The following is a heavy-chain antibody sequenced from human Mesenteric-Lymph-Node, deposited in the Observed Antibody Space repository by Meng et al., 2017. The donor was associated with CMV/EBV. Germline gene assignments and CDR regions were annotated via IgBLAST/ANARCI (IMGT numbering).Heavy chain of an antibody. CDR1: GYTFTGYY. V-gene: IGHV1-2*02. D-gene: IGHD3-3*01. CDR3: AAGLLVTIFGVSRTYYYYGMDV. J-gene: IGHJ6*02. Sequence: ASVKVSCKASGYTFTGYYMHWVRQAPGQGLEWMGWINPNSGGTNYAQKFQGRVTMTRDTSISTAYMELSRLRSDDTAVYYCAAGLLVTIFGVSRTYYYYGMDVWGQGTTVTVSS. CDR2: INPNSGGT.